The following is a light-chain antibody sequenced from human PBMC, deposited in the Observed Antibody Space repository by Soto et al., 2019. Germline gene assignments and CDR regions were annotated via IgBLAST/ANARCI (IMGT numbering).Light chain of an antibody. J-gene: IGLJ1*01. V-gene: IGLV1-44*01. CDR3: AAWDDSLNAYV. Sequence: VLTQSPSASGTPGQRVTISCSGSSSNIESNTVNWYQQLPGTAPKLLIYSNNQRPSGVPDRFSGSKSGTSASLAISGLQSGDEADYYCAAWDDSLNAYVFGTGTKVTVL. CDR2: SNN. CDR1: SSNIESNT.